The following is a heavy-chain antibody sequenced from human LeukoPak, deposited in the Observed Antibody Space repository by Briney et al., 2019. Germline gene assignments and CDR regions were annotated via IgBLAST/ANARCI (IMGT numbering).Heavy chain of an antibody. V-gene: IGHV1-69*13. CDR2: IIPIFGTA. CDR1: GGTFSSYA. J-gene: IGHJ4*02. CDR3: ARENSGSYRTAFDY. Sequence: ASVKVSCKASGGTFSSYAINWVRQAPGQGLEWMGGIIPIFGTANYAQKFQGRVTITADESTSTAYMEQSSLRSEDTAVYYCARENSGSYRTAFDYWGQGTLVTVSS. D-gene: IGHD1-26*01.